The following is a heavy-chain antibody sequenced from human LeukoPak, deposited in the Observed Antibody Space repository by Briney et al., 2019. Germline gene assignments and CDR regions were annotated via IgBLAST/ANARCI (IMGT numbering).Heavy chain of an antibody. D-gene: IGHD3-10*01. CDR1: GGSISSSRYY. J-gene: IGHJ4*02. CDR2: IYYSGST. Sequence: SETLSLTCTASGGSISSSRYYWGWIRQPPGKGLEWIGSIYYSGSTYYNPSLKSRVTISVDTSKNQFSLKLSSVTAADTAVYYCARTGSGSYYNRVYWGQGTLVTVSS. V-gene: IGHV4-39*01. CDR3: ARTGSGSYYNRVY.